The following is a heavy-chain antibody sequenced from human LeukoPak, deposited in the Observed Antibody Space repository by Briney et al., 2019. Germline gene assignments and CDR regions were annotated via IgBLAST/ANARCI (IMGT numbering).Heavy chain of an antibody. CDR3: ARRLNSGNYYYFDF. CDR1: GYSFTTYW. Sequence: PGESLKISCKGSGYSFTTYWIGWVRQMPGKGLEWMGIIYPGDSDTRYSPSFQGQVTISADKSLGTAYVEWSSLTASDTAMYYCARRLNSGNYYYFDFWGQGTLVTVSS. J-gene: IGHJ4*02. D-gene: IGHD1-26*01. CDR2: IYPGDSDT. V-gene: IGHV5-51*01.